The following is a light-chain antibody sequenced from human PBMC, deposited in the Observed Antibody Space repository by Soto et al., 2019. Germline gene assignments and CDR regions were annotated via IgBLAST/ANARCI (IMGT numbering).Light chain of an antibody. Sequence: QMTESPSTQAGSVGDRVTITCRASQTISSWLAWYQQKPGKAPKLLIYKASTLKSGVPSRFSGSGSGTEFTLTISSLQPDDFATYYCQHYNSYSEAFGQGTKVDIK. J-gene: IGKJ1*01. CDR1: QTISSW. V-gene: IGKV1-5*03. CDR2: KAS. CDR3: QHYNSYSEA.